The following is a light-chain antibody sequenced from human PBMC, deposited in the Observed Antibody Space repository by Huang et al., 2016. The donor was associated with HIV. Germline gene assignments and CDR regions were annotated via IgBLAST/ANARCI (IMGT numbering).Light chain of an antibody. CDR2: LAS. V-gene: IGKV2-28*01. CDR1: QSLLHSNGDND. Sequence: IVMTQSPLPLPVPLGEPASISCRSSQSLLHSNGDNDLDWYLQKPGQSPHLLIYLASNRASGVPERFNGSGSGTDFTLKINRVEAEDVGVYYCMQALQTPPYTFGQGTKLEIK. J-gene: IGKJ2*01. CDR3: MQALQTPPYT.